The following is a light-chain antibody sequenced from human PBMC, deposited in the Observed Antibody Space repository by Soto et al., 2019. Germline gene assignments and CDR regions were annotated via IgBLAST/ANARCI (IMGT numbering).Light chain of an antibody. V-gene: IGKV1-39*01. J-gene: IGKJ4*01. CDR3: QQTYSTPPP. CDR2: GVF. Sequence: DIHMTKSPSSLSASVGDSVTITCRPSQNIDRYLHWYQHIPGKAPKLLIYGVFNLQSGVPSRFTGSGSRTHFTLTISSLQPEDSATYYCQQTYSTPPPFGGGTKV. CDR1: QNIDRY.